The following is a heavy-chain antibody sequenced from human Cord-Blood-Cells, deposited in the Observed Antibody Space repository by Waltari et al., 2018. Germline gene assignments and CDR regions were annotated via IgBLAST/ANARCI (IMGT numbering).Heavy chain of an antibody. CDR3: ARGVRYYYYYMDV. V-gene: IGHV5-51*01. CDR2: IYPGDSDT. CDR1: GYSFNSYW. Sequence: EVQLVPSGAEVKKPGASLKISCKGSGYSFNSYWIGWVGPMPGKRLEWMGIIYPGDSDTSYSPSFQGQVTISADKSISSAYLQWSSLKASDTAMYYCARGVRYYYYYMDVWGKGTTVTVSS. D-gene: IGHD3-16*01. J-gene: IGHJ6*03.